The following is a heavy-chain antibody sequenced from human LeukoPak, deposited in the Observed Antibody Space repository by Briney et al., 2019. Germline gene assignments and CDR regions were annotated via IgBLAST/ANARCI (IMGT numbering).Heavy chain of an antibody. CDR2: MYYSGST. CDR1: GGAVTGSTYY. V-gene: IGHV4-39*02. CDR3: ARHYYDNTGYYYLDY. D-gene: IGHD3-22*01. Sequence: KASETLSLTCNVSGGAVTGSTYYWAWIRQPPGKGLEWIGSMYYSGSTFYPPSLKSRVTISVDTSKDHFSLKLTSVTAADTATYYCARHYYDNTGYYYLDYWGQGTLVTVSS. J-gene: IGHJ4*02.